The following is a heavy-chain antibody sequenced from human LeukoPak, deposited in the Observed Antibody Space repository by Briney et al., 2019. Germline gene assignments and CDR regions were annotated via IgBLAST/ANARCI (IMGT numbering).Heavy chain of an antibody. CDR3: AREYSYGSSYYFDY. V-gene: IGHV1-2*02. J-gene: IGHJ4*02. CDR1: VYTFTVYY. D-gene: IGHD5-18*01. Sequence: ASVRVSYRASVYTFTVYYMHWVRQAPGQGGEGGGWMNPNRGGTNYAQKFQGRVTMPRHTSISTAYMELSRLRSDDTAVYYCAREYSYGSSYYFDYWGQGTLVTVSS. CDR2: MNPNRGGT.